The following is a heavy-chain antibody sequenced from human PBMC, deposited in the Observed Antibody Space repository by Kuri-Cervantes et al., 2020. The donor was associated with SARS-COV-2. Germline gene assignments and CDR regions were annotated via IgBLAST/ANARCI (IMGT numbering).Heavy chain of an antibody. Sequence: ASEKVSCKASGYTFTSYGISWVRQAPGQGLEWMGWISAYNGNTNYAQKLQGRVTMTTDTSTSTAYMELRSLRSDHTAVYYCAREKLRYFDWSKPPTPEYYFDYWGQGTLVTVSS. CDR1: GYTFTSYG. CDR2: ISAYNGNT. D-gene: IGHD3-9*01. CDR3: AREKLRYFDWSKPPTPEYYFDY. J-gene: IGHJ4*02. V-gene: IGHV1-18*01.